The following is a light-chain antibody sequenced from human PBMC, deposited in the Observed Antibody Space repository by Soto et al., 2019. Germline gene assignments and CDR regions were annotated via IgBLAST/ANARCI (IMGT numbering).Light chain of an antibody. Sequence: QSVLTQPPSASGTAGQVVTISCSGGDSNIGSNSVYWYQHLPRMAPKLMTYDVSKRPSGVPDRFSGSKSGNTASLTISGLQAEDEADYYCCSYADNYSYVFGTGTKVTVL. V-gene: IGLV1-44*01. J-gene: IGLJ1*01. CDR2: DVS. CDR1: DSNIGSNS. CDR3: CSYADNYSYV.